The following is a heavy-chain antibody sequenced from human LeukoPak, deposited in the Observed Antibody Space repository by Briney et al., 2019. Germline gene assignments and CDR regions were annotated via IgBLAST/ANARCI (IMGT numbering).Heavy chain of an antibody. CDR3: VRDGRKTTAVDGDFDY. D-gene: IGHD4-17*01. J-gene: IGHJ4*02. CDR1: GFTFSIYG. V-gene: IGHV3-48*04. CDR2: ISSSGSTI. Sequence: GGSLRLSCAASGFTFSIYGMHWVRQAPGKGLEWVSYISSSGSTIHYADSVKGRFTISRDNAKNSLYLQMNSLRAEDTAVYYCVRDGRKTTAVDGDFDYWGQGTLVTVSS.